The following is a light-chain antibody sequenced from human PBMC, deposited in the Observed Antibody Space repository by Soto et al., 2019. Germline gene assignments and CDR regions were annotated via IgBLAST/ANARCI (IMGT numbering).Light chain of an antibody. CDR1: QSISSW. V-gene: IGKV1-5*03. J-gene: IGKJ4*01. Sequence: DFQLTQSPSTLSASVGDRVTITCRASQSISSWLAWYQQKPGEAPNLLIYKASNLESGVPSRFSGSGSGTEFTLTISRLQSEDFAVYYCQQRSNWPPVTFGGGTKVDIK. CDR3: QQRSNWPPVT. CDR2: KAS.